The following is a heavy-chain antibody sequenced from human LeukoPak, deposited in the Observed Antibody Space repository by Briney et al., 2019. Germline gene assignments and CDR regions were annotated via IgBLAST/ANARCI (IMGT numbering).Heavy chain of an antibody. CDR2: ISASGSRT. J-gene: IGHJ5*02. CDR3: ARDLRPHYYDSSGYGCFGS. V-gene: IGHV3-23*01. Sequence: GGSLRLSCAPSGFTFSTFAMNWVRQAPGKGLECVSAISASGSRTFYADSVKGRFTISRDNSKNTLSLQMNSLRAGDTAVYYCARDLRPHYYDSSGYGCFGSWGQGTLVTVSS. CDR1: GFTFSTFA. D-gene: IGHD3-22*01.